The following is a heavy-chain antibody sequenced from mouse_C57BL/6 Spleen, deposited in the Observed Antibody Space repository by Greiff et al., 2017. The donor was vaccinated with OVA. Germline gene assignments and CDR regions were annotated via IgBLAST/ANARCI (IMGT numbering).Heavy chain of an antibody. D-gene: IGHD2-1*01. Sequence: EVQLVESGPELVKPGASVKIPCKASGYTFTDYNMDWVKQSHGKSLEWIGDINPNNGGTIYNQKFKGKATLTVDKSSSTAYMELRSLTSEDTAVYYCARRGYGNYGFAYWGQGTLVTVSA. CDR2: INPNNGGT. CDR3: ARRGYGNYGFAY. V-gene: IGHV1-18*01. CDR1: GYTFTDYN. J-gene: IGHJ3*01.